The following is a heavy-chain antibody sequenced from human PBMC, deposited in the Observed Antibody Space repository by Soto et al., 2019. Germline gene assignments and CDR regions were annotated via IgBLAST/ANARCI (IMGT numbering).Heavy chain of an antibody. CDR3: AKEAAAGSISYYYGMDV. CDR1: GFTFSSYG. J-gene: IGHJ6*02. D-gene: IGHD6-13*01. CDR2: ISYDGSNK. V-gene: IGHV3-30*18. Sequence: GGSLRLSCAASGFTFSSYGMHWVRQAPGKGLEWVAVISYDGSNKYYADSVKGRFTISRDNSKNTLYLQMNSLRAEDTAVYYCAKEAAAGSISYYYGMDVWGQGTTVTVSS.